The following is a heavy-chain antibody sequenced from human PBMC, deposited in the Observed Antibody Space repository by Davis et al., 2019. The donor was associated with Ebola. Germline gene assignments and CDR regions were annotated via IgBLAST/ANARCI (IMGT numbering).Heavy chain of an antibody. CDR2: IYLSDDK. V-gene: IGHV2-5*01. Sequence: SGPTLVKPTPTLTLTCTFSGFSLSTSGVGVGWIRQPPGKALEWLALIYLSDDKRYSQTLKSRLTITKDTSKNQVVLTMTNVDPVDTATYYCARFIGGILYGWYFDLWGRGTLVTVSS. CDR3: ARFIGGILYGWYFDL. CDR1: GFSLSTSGVG. D-gene: IGHD3-16*01. J-gene: IGHJ2*01.